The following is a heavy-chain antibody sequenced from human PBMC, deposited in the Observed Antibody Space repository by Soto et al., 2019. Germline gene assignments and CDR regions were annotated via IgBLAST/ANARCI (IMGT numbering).Heavy chain of an antibody. CDR3: ARHSSAYIDYYFGMDV. D-gene: IGHD6-19*01. J-gene: IGHJ6*02. CDR1: GGSISSNVYY. Sequence: PSETLSLTCTVSGGSISSNVYYWGWIRQPPGKGLEWIGRFNYSGSTYYSPSLRSRVTVSVDTSKNQFSVRLSSVTAADTAVYYCARHSSAYIDYYFGMDVWGQGATVTVSS. V-gene: IGHV4-39*01. CDR2: FNYSGST.